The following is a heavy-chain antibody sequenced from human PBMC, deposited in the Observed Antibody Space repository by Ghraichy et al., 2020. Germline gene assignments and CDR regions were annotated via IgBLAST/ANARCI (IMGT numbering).Heavy chain of an antibody. J-gene: IGHJ6*02. CDR2: IYYSGST. Sequence: SETLSLTCTVSGGSISSSSYYWGWIRQPPGKGLEWIGSIYYSGSTYYNPSLKSRVTISVDTSKNQFSLKLSSVTAADTAVYYCVSSIDPLYYYGSGTHGGMDVWGQGTTVTVSS. D-gene: IGHD3-10*01. CDR1: GGSISSSSYY. V-gene: IGHV4-39*01. CDR3: VSSIDPLYYYGSGTHGGMDV.